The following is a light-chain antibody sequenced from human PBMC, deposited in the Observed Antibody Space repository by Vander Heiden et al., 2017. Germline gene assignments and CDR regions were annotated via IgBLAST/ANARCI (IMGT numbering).Light chain of an antibody. CDR1: TSNIGAGYD. CDR2: VDN. Sequence: QSVLTQPPSVSRAPGQRVTISCTGITSNIGAGYDVHWYQQVPGRAPKLLIYVDNNRPSGVPDRFSGSRSGTSASLAITGLQAEDEADYYCQSYDNSLRGWVFGGGTKLTVL. J-gene: IGLJ3*02. V-gene: IGLV1-40*01. CDR3: QSYDNSLRGWV.